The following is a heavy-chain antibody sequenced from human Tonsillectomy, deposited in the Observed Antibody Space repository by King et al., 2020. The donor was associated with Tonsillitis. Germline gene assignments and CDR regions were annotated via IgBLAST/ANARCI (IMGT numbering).Heavy chain of an antibody. CDR1: GFTFSDYC. V-gene: IGHV3-30*18. Sequence: VQLVESGGGVVQPGKSLRLSCAASGFTFSDYCIHWVRQAPGKGLEWVSIISYDGSDIYQADSVKGRITMSRDNSKNTVYLQMNSLRPEDAALYYCAKDVRRYGSGSFPGDWGQGTLVTGPS. J-gene: IGHJ4*02. CDR3: AKDVRRYGSGSFPGD. CDR2: ISYDGSDI. D-gene: IGHD3-10*01.